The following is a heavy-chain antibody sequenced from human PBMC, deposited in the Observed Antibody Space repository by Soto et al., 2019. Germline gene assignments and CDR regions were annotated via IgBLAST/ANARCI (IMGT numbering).Heavy chain of an antibody. V-gene: IGHV4-59*08. J-gene: IGHJ4*02. CDR3: ASLGSSWYQDY. D-gene: IGHD6-13*01. CDR1: GGSISSYY. CDR2: IYYSGST. Sequence: QVQLQESGPGLVKPSETLSLTCTVSGGSISSYYWSWIRQPPGKGLEWIGYIYYSGSTNYNPSLKSRVTISVDTSKNQFSLKLSSVTAADTAVYYCASLGSSWYQDYWGQGTLVTVSS.